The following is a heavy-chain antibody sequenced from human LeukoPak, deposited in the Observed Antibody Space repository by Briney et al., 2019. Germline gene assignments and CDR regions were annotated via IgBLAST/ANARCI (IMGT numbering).Heavy chain of an antibody. CDR3: ARGGARGSGSLLFYYGMDV. J-gene: IGHJ6*02. Sequence: SQTLSLTCTVSGGSISSGGYYWSWIRQHPGKGLEWIGYIYYSGSTYYNPSLKSRVTISVDTSKNQFSLKLSSVTAADTAVYYCARGGARGSGSLLFYYGMDVWGQGTTVTLSS. D-gene: IGHD3-10*01. CDR2: IYYSGST. V-gene: IGHV4-31*03. CDR1: GGSISSGGYY.